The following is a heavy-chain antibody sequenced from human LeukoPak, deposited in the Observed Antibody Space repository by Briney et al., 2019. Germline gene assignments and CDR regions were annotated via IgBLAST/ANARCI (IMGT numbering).Heavy chain of an antibody. CDR2: ISAGGGNT. Sequence: GGSLRLSCVASGFTFSSYAMSWVRQAPGKGLEWASTISAGGGNTYYADSVKGRFTISRDNSKNTLYLQMNSLRAEDTAVYYCARDPHSSSWYDLGYWGQGTLVTVSS. V-gene: IGHV3-23*01. D-gene: IGHD6-13*01. J-gene: IGHJ4*02. CDR3: ARDPHSSSWYDLGY. CDR1: GFTFSSYA.